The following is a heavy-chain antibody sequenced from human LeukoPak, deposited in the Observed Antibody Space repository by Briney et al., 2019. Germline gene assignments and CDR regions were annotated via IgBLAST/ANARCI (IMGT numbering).Heavy chain of an antibody. CDR1: GYTFTGYY. CDR3: ARDHGVLTHDYFDY. CDR2: INPNSGGT. V-gene: IGHV1-2*02. D-gene: IGHD1-14*01. Sequence: ASVKVSCKASGYTFTGYYMHWVRQAPGQGLEWMGWINPNSGGTNYAQKFQGRVTMTTDTSTSTAYMELRSLRSDDTAVYYCARDHGVLTHDYFDYWGQGTLVTVSS. J-gene: IGHJ4*02.